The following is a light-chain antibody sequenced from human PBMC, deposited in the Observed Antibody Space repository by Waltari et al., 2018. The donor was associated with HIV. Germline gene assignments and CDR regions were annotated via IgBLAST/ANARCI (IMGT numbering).Light chain of an antibody. V-gene: IGKV1-9*01. CDR2: AAS. CDR1: QDISNY. J-gene: IGKJ3*01. Sequence: DIQLTQSPSFLSASVRDRLTITCRASQDISNYLAWYQQKPGTVPKLLIYAASTLQSGVPSRFSGSGSGTEVTLTISGLQPEDFATYYCQQLSGDPFTFGPGTNVDLK. CDR3: QQLSGDPFT.